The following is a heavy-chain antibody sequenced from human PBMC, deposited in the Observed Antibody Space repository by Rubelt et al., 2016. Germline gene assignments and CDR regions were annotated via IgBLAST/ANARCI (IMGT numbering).Heavy chain of an antibody. CDR3: ARGTTVTTLVY. CDR1: GGSFSGYY. Sequence: QLQLQQWGAGLLKPSETLSLTCAVYGGSFSGYYWSWIRQPPGKGLEWIGEINHSGSTNYNPSLKSRVTISVDTAKNQFSLKLSSVTAADTAVYYCARGTTVTTLVYWGQGTLVTVSS. D-gene: IGHD4-17*01. V-gene: IGHV4-34*01. CDR2: INHSGST. J-gene: IGHJ4*02.